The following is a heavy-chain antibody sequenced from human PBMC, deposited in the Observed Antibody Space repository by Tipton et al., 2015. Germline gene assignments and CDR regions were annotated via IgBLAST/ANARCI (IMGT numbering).Heavy chain of an antibody. CDR1: GGSITNYY. Sequence: TLSLTCTVPGGSITNYYWNWIRQPPGKGLEWIGSIYYSGPTSYNPSLRSRVTMPVDTWENQFSLKLSYVTAADTAVYYCAGAPVYDFWTGFIGYFFDYWGQGILVTVSS. CDR2: IYYSGPT. CDR3: AGAPVYDFWTGFIGYFFDY. J-gene: IGHJ4*02. V-gene: IGHV4-59*01. D-gene: IGHD3/OR15-3a*01.